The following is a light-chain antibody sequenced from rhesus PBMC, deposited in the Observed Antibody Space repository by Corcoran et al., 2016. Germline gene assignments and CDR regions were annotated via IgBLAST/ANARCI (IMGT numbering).Light chain of an antibody. V-gene: IGKV2-104*01. CDR3: MQALEFRT. Sequence: DIVMTQTPLSLPVTLGEPASISCRSSQSLLDSEDGNTYLEWYLQKPGQSPQLLIYEVSNRASGVPDRFSGSGSDTECTMKISRVEAEDVGVYYCMQALEFRTFGQGTKVEIK. J-gene: IGKJ1*01. CDR2: EVS. CDR1: QSLLDSEDGNTY.